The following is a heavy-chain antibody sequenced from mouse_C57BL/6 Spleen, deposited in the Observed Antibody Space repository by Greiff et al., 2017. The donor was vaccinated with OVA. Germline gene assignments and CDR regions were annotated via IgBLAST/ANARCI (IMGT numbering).Heavy chain of an antibody. J-gene: IGHJ4*01. CDR1: GFTFSSYA. D-gene: IGHD2-4*01. V-gene: IGHV5-4*01. CDR2: ISDGGSYT. CDR3: ARERGSYDYDGYYAMDY. Sequence: EVKLVESGGGLVKPGGSLKLSCAASGFTFSSYAMSWVRQTPEKRLEWVATISDGGSYTYYPDNVKGRFTISRDNAKNNLYLQMGHLKSEDTAMYYCARERGSYDYDGYYAMDYWGQGTSVTVSS.